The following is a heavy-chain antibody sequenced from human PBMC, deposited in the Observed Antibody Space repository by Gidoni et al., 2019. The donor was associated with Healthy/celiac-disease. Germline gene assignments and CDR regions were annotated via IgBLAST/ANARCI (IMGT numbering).Heavy chain of an antibody. CDR3: ARVSYYDILTGPYYFDY. Sequence: EVQLVESGGGLVHPGGSLRLSCSASGFTFSSYSMNWVRQAPGKGLEWVSYISSSSSTIYYADSVKGRFTISRDNAKNSLYLQMNSLRAEDTAVYYCARVSYYDILTGPYYFDYWGQGTLVTVSS. J-gene: IGHJ4*02. V-gene: IGHV3-48*04. CDR1: GFTFSSYS. D-gene: IGHD3-9*01. CDR2: ISSSSSTI.